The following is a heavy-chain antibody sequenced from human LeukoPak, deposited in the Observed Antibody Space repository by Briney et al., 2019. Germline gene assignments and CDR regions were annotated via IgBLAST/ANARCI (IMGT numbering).Heavy chain of an antibody. CDR2: TYYGTKWYS. CDR3: ARLYDSSGFDY. D-gene: IGHD3-22*01. V-gene: IGHV6-1*01. CDR1: GDSVSSNSAA. Sequence: SQTLSLTCAISGDSVSSNSAAWNWIRHSPSRGLEWLGRTYYGTKWYSDYAVSVKSRITINPDTSKNQFSLQLNSVTPEDTAVYYCARLYDSSGFDYWGQGTLVTVSS. J-gene: IGHJ4*02.